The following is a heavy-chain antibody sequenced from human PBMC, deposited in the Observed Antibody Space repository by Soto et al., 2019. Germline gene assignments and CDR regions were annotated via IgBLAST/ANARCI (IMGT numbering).Heavy chain of an antibody. V-gene: IGHV5-10-1*01. CDR1: GYSFTSYW. Sequence: PGESLKISCNGSGYSFTSYWISWVRQMPGKCLEWMGRIDPSDSYTNYSPSFQGHVTISADNSISTAYLQWSSLKASDTAMYYCARLLIPGISKDFWSGYPTSWGQGTLVTVSS. CDR3: ARLLIPGISKDFWSGYPTS. J-gene: IGHJ4*02. D-gene: IGHD3-3*01. CDR2: IDPSDSYT.